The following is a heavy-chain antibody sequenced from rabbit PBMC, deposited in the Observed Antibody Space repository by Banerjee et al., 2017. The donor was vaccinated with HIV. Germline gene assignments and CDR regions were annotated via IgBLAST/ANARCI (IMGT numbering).Heavy chain of an antibody. CDR1: GFSFSSTYW. V-gene: IGHV1S45*01. CDR3: ARDLAGVIGWNFNL. CDR2: IYAGSTGTT. J-gene: IGHJ4*01. Sequence: QEQLEESGGDLVKPEGSLTLTCTASGFSFSSTYWMYWVRQAPGKGLEWIACIYAGSTGTTYYASWAKGPFTISKTSSTTVTLQMTSLTAADTATYFCARDLAGVIGWNFNLWGQGTLVTVS. D-gene: IGHD4-1*01.